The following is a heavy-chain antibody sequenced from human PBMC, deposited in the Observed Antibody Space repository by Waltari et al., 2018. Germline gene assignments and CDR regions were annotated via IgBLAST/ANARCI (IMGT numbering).Heavy chain of an antibody. V-gene: IGHV7-4-1*02. Sequence: QVQLVQSGSELKKPGASVKISCKSYGYTFTNYAINWLRQAPGPGLELMGWSITSTGNPTYAQDVTVRFICSLDTSVDTAYLGINSLKVEDTAVYYCAREVVQPHTVVVNWFDPWGQGTLVTVSS. CDR2: SITSTGNP. CDR1: GYTFTNYA. J-gene: IGHJ5*02. D-gene: IGHD1-1*01. CDR3: AREVVQPHTVVVNWFDP.